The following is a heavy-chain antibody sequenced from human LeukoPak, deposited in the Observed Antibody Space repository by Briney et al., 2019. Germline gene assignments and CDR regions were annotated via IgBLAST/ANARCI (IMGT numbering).Heavy chain of an antibody. Sequence: PSETLSLTCTVSGGSISSGDYYWSWIRQPPGKGLEWIGYIYYSGSTYYNPSLKSRVTISVDTSKNQFSLKLSSVTAADTAVYYCARDNIMSYYDILTGYSHAAFDIWGQGTMVTVSS. CDR3: ARDNIMSYYDILTGYSHAAFDI. CDR1: GGSISSGDYY. D-gene: IGHD3-9*01. J-gene: IGHJ3*02. V-gene: IGHV4-30-4*01. CDR2: IYYSGST.